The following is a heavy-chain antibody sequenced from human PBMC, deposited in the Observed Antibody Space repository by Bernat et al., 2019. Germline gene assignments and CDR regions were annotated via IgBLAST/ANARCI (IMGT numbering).Heavy chain of an antibody. J-gene: IGHJ6*02. CDR3: TRVVISRISTYYYYGMDV. D-gene: IGHD3-22*01. CDR1: GFTFSGSA. CDR2: IRSKANSYAT. Sequence: EVQLVESGGGLVQPGGSLKLSCAASGFTFSGSAMHWVRQASGKGLEWVGRIRSKANSYATEYDGAVKGRFTISRDDSKNTAYLQMNSLKTEDTAVYYCTRVVISRISTYYYYGMDVWGQGTTVTVSS. V-gene: IGHV3-73*01.